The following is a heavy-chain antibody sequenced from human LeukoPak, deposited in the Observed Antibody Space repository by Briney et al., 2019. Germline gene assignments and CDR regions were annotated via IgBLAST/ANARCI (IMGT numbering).Heavy chain of an antibody. D-gene: IGHD3-22*01. CDR3: VGYDSSGYYSSFDY. J-gene: IGHJ4*02. CDR1: GYTLTELS. V-gene: IGHV1-24*01. CDR2: FDPEDGET. Sequence: ASVKVSCKVSGYTLTELSMHWVRQAPGKGLEWMGGFDPEDGETIYAQKFQGRVTMTEDTSTDTAYMELSSLRSEDTAVYYCVGYDSSGYYSSFDYWGQGTLVTVSS.